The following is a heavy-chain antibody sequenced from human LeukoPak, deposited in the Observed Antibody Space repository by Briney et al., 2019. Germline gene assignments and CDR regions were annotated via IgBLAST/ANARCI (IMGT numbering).Heavy chain of an antibody. CDR2: ISYDGSNK. CDR3: AKDLGSGSGY. J-gene: IGHJ4*02. CDR1: GFTFSSYG. D-gene: IGHD6-19*01. Sequence: GGSLSLSCAASGFTFSSYGMHWVRQAPGKGLEWVAVISYDGSNKYYADSVKGRFTISRDNSKNTLYPQMNSLRAEDTAVYYCAKDLGSGSGYWGQGTLVTVSS. V-gene: IGHV3-30*18.